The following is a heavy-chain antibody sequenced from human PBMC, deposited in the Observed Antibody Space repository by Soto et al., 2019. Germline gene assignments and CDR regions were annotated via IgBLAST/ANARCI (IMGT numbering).Heavy chain of an antibody. CDR2: LIPIFGTS. CDR1: RSTFSRYA. J-gene: IGHJ5*02. V-gene: IGHV1-69*13. CDR3: AREARQGWFDX. Sequence: EFSVKVSFKASRSTFSRYAISWLLQAPGQGLEWMGGLIPIFGTSNYAQKFQDRVTITADESTSTAYMELGSLRSEDTAVYYCAREARQGWFDXWGQGTLLTVSX.